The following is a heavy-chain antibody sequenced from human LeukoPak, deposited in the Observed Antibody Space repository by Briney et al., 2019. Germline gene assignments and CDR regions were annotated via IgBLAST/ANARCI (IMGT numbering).Heavy chain of an antibody. CDR1: GFTFSSHA. D-gene: IGHD7-27*01. J-gene: IGHJ4*02. Sequence: GGSLRLSCVASGFTFSSHAMTWVRQAPGKGLEWVSVIYSGGSTYYADSVKGRFTISRDNSKNTLYLQMNSLRAEDTAVYYCASNWGNETGLHWGQGTLVTVSS. CDR2: IYSGGST. CDR3: ASNWGNETGLH. V-gene: IGHV3-53*01.